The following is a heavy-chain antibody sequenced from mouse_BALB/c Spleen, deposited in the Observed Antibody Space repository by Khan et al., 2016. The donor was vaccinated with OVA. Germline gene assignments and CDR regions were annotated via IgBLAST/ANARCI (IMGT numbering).Heavy chain of an antibody. CDR3: ASSDRYDVYFDF. Sequence: VQLQQSGPELVKPGASVKMSCKASGYTFTSYVIHWVKQKPGQGLEWIGYIYPYNDDTKYNEKFKGKATLTSDKSSSTAYMELRSLTSEDSAVYYCASSDRYDVYFDFWGQGTTLTVSS. CDR1: GYTFTSYV. V-gene: IGHV1S136*01. D-gene: IGHD2-14*01. CDR2: IYPYNDDT. J-gene: IGHJ2*01.